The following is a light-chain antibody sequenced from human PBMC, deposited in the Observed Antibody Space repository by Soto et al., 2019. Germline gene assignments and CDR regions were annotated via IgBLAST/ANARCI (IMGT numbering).Light chain of an antibody. CDR2: DVS. V-gene: IGLV2-14*01. CDR1: SSDVGGYNY. J-gene: IGLJ1*01. Sequence: QSALTQPRSVSGSPGQSVTISCTGTSSDVGGYNYVSWYQQHPGKAPKLMIYDVSNRPSGISSRFSGSKSGNTASLTISGLQAADEADYYCSSYTTSNTLVFGTGTKVTVL. CDR3: SSYTTSNTLV.